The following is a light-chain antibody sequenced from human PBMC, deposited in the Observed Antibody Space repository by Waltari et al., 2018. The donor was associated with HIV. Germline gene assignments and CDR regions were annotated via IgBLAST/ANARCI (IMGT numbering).Light chain of an antibody. CDR1: QNINSY. V-gene: IGKV1-39*01. Sequence: DIQMTQSPSSLSASVGDRVTITCRASQNINSYLHWYQQKPGMAPKLLIYAASTLRSGVPSRFSGAGSGTDFTLTISSLQLDDFATYYCQQSYTTPYIFGQGTELDIK. J-gene: IGKJ2*01. CDR2: AAS. CDR3: QQSYTTPYI.